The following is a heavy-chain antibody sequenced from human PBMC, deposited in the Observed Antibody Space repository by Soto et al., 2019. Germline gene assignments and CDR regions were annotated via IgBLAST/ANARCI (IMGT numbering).Heavy chain of an antibody. D-gene: IGHD2-15*01. CDR2: IYYSGST. CDR3: ARVIVVVAAKHNWFDP. Sequence: PSETLSLTCTVSGGSISSSSYYWGWIRQPPGKGLEWIGSIYYSGSTYYNPSLKSRVTISVDTSKNQFSLKLSSVTAADTAVYYCARVIVVVAAKHNWFDPWGQGTLVTVS. J-gene: IGHJ5*02. CDR1: GGSISSSSYY. V-gene: IGHV4-39*01.